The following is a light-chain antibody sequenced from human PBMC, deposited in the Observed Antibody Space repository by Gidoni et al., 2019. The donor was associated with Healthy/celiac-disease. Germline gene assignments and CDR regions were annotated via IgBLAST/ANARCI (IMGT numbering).Light chain of an antibody. Sequence: FELTQPPSLPLSPGQTASITCSGDKLGDKYACWYQQKPGQSPVLVIYQDSKRPSGIPERFSGSNSGNTATLTISGTQAMDEADYYCQAWDSSTAVFGGGTKLTVL. CDR2: QDS. V-gene: IGLV3-1*01. J-gene: IGLJ2*01. CDR3: QAWDSSTAV. CDR1: KLGDKY.